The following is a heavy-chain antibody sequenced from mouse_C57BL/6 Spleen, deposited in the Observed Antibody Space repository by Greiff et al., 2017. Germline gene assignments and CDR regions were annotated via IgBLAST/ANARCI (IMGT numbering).Heavy chain of an antibody. CDR3: AKISTGTYWYFDV. V-gene: IGHV2-5*01. J-gene: IGHJ1*03. Sequence: QVQLQQSGPGLVQPSQSLSITCTVSGFSLTSYGVHWVRQSPGKGLEWLGVIWRGGSTDYNAAFMSRLSITKDNSKSQVFFKMNSLQADDTAIYYCAKISTGTYWYFDVWGTGTTVTVSS. CDR2: IWRGGST. CDR1: GFSLTSYG. D-gene: IGHD4-1*02.